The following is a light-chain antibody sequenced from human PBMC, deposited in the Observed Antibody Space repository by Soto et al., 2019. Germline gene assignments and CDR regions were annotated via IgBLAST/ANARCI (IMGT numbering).Light chain of an antibody. CDR1: QGLVLRDGNTF. Sequence: DVVLTQSPLSLPVTLGQPASISCRSSQGLVLRDGNTFLRWIQQRPGQSPRRLIYQVSKRDSGVPDRFSGSGSGTDFTLRISRVEAEDVGIYYCRQATHWPLTFGGGTRVEI. CDR2: QVS. V-gene: IGKV2-30*02. CDR3: RQATHWPLT. J-gene: IGKJ4*01.